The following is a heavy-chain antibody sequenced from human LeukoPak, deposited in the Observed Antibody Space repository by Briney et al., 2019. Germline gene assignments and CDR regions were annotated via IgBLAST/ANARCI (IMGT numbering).Heavy chain of an antibody. CDR2: INHSGST. CDR1: SGSFSGYY. Sequence: SETLSLTCAVYSGSFSGYYWSWIRQPPGKGLEWIGEINHSGSTNYNPSLKSRVTISVDTSKNQFSLKLSSVTAADTAVYYCARGPAAGYYFDYWGQGTLVTVSS. CDR3: ARGPAAGYYFDY. V-gene: IGHV4-34*01. J-gene: IGHJ4*02. D-gene: IGHD6-13*01.